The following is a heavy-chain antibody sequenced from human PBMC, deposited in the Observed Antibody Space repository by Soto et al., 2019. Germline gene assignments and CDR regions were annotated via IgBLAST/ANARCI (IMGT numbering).Heavy chain of an antibody. D-gene: IGHD3-22*01. Sequence: SVKVSCKASGGTFSTYVITWVRQAPGQGLEWMGGIIPIFGTPHYAQKFQGRASITADEYTSTAYMELSSLRSDDTAVYYCARPTLEYYYDNCGYSSDYWGQGTLVTVSS. CDR1: GGTFSTYV. CDR2: IIPIFGTP. J-gene: IGHJ4*02. V-gene: IGHV1-69*13. CDR3: ARPTLEYYYDNCGYSSDY.